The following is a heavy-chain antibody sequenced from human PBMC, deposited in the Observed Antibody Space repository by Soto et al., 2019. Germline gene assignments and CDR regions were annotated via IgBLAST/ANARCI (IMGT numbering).Heavy chain of an antibody. J-gene: IGHJ3*02. CDR3: TRHAFYYNSSGYHDGFDI. V-gene: IGHV1-2*02. Sequence: QVQLVQSGAEVQKPGASVKVSCKASGYTFSDDYVHWVRQAPGQGLEWMGWISPKSGGTNYAQRFQGSVTMTRDTSIFTAYMELSRLRSDDTAVYYCTRHAFYYNSSGYHDGFDIWGQGTLVTVSS. D-gene: IGHD3-22*01. CDR1: GYTFSDDY. CDR2: ISPKSGGT.